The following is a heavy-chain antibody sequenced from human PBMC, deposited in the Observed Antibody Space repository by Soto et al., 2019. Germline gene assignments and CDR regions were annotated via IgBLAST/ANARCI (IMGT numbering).Heavy chain of an antibody. CDR3: SRGGVPAAMSY. CDR1: GFTFSSFW. D-gene: IGHD2-2*01. J-gene: IGHJ4*02. Sequence: EVQLVESGGGLVQPGGSLRLSCAASGFTFSSFWMHWVRQAPGEGLVWVSRINSDGSNTNYADSVKGRFTISRDNAKNTLYLQMSGLRAEDPAVHYCSRGGVPAAMSYWGQGTLVTVSS. CDR2: INSDGSNT. V-gene: IGHV3-74*01.